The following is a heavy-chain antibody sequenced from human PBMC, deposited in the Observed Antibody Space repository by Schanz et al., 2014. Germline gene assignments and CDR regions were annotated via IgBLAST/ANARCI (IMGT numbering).Heavy chain of an antibody. V-gene: IGHV3-21*04. D-gene: IGHD3-10*01. CDR1: GFTFSSYT. Sequence: EVQLVESGGGLVKPGDSLRLSCAASGFTFSSYTMKWVRQAPGKGLEWVSSISSTSTYLYYADSVKGRFTISRDSARNSLYLQMNSLRAEDTAVYYCARESGGYFDNWGQGTLVTVSS. J-gene: IGHJ4*02. CDR2: ISSTSTYL. CDR3: ARESGGYFDN.